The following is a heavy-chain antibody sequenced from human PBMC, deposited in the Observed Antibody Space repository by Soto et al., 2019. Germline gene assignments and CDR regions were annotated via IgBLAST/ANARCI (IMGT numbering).Heavy chain of an antibody. CDR3: AKDPILDFWSGSQGGWFDP. D-gene: IGHD3-3*01. CDR2: ISYDGSNK. V-gene: IGHV3-30*18. CDR1: GFTFSSYG. J-gene: IGHJ5*02. Sequence: GGYLRLSCAASGFTFSSYGMHWVRQAPGKGLEWVAVISYDGSNKYYADSVKGRFTISRDNSKNTLYLQMNSLRAEDTAVYYCAKDPILDFWSGSQGGWFDPWGQGTLVTVSS.